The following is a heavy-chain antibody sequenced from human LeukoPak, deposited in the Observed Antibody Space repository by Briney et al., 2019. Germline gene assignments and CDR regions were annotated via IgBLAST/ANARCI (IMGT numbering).Heavy chain of an antibody. V-gene: IGHV4-59*12. CDR3: AREVSSITMVRGVDY. CDR1: GGSISSSY. D-gene: IGHD3-10*01. CDR2: IYFSGST. J-gene: IGHJ4*02. Sequence: SETLSLTCTVSGGSISSSYWSWIRQPPGKGLEWIGYIYFSGSTNYNPSLKSRVTISVDTSKNQFSLKLSSVTAADTAVYYCAREVSSITMVRGVDYWGQGTLVTVSS.